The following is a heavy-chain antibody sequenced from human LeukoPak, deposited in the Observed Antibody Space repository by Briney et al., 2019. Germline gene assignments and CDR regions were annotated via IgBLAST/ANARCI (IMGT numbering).Heavy chain of an antibody. CDR3: AREEPIVATPMDGMDV. D-gene: IGHD5-12*01. CDR2: ISAYNGNT. V-gene: IGHV1-18*01. CDR1: GYTFTSYG. J-gene: IGHJ6*02. Sequence: ASVKVSCKASGYTFTSYGISWVRQAPGQGLEWMGWISAYNGNTNYAQKLQGRVTMTTDTSTSTAYMELRSLRSDDTAVYYCAREEPIVATPMDGMDVWGQGTTVTVSS.